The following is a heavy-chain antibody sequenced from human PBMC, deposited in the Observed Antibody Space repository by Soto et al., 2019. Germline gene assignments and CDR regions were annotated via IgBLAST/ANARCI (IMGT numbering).Heavy chain of an antibody. D-gene: IGHD3-10*01. J-gene: IGHJ3*02. V-gene: IGHV4-59*01. Sequence: SETLSLTCTVSGGSISSYYWSWIRQPPGKGLEWIGYIYYSGSTNYNPSLKSRVTISVDTSKNQFSQKLSSVNAEDTAVYYCARVWGGAFDIWGQGTMVTVSS. CDR3: ARVWGGAFDI. CDR2: IYYSGST. CDR1: GGSISSYY.